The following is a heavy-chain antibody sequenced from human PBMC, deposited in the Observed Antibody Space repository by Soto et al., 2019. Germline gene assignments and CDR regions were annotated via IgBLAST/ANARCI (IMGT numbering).Heavy chain of an antibody. CDR2: IFHTGST. CDR3: ARAHSGCYYCFDY. Sequence: LACASCGGSVRSAVYAVHWIRHPPGKGMEWIGYIFHTGSTSYNPSLKGRVTISVDRSKNRCTLRLSSVTAADTAVYSCARAHSGCYYCFDYPGHAILGT. D-gene: IGHD3-10*01. V-gene: IGHV4-30-2*01. CDR1: GGSVRSAVYA. J-gene: IGHJ5*01.